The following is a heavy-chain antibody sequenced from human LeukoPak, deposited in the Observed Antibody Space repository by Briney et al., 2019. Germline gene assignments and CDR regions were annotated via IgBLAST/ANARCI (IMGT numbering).Heavy chain of an antibody. D-gene: IGHD3-22*01. J-gene: IGHJ3*02. Sequence: GGSLRLSCAASGFIFNSYWMTWVRQAPGRGLEWVANIKQDGREEYYVDSVKGRFTISRDNAKNSLYLQINSLRAEDTALYYCTRDPYDSGGYAAFDIWGQGTMVTVSA. CDR2: IKQDGREE. CDR3: TRDPYDSGGYAAFDI. CDR1: GFIFNSYW. V-gene: IGHV3-7*01.